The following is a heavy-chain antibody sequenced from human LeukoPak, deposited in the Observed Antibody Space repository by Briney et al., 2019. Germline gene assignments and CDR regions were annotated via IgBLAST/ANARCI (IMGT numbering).Heavy chain of an antibody. J-gene: IGHJ4*02. CDR1: GFTFSSYA. CDR3: ASIGDYDDY. V-gene: IGHV3-30-3*01. CDR2: ISYDGSNK. Sequence: GGSLRLSCAASGFTFSSYAMHWVRQALGKGLEWVAVISYDGSNKYYADSVKGRFTISRDNSKNTLYLQMNSLRAEDTAVYYCASIGDYDDYWGQGTLVTVSS.